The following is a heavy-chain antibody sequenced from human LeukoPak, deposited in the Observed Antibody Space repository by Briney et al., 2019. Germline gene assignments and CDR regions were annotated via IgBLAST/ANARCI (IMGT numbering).Heavy chain of an antibody. Sequence: PGGSLRLSCAASGFXFSSYAISWVRQAPGKGLERVSVISTGGGNTYYADSVKGRFTISRDTSKNTLYLQMDSLRADDTAVYYCAKSGSNGWYSEYWGQGTLVTVSS. CDR3: AKSGSNGWYSEY. D-gene: IGHD6-19*01. V-gene: IGHV3-23*01. J-gene: IGHJ4*02. CDR2: ISTGGGNT. CDR1: GFXFSSYA.